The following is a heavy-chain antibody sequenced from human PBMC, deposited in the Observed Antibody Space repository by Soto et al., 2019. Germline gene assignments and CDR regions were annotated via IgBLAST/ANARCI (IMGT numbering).Heavy chain of an antibody. D-gene: IGHD1-1*01. CDR2: IIPIFGTA. CDR1: GGTFSSSA. V-gene: IGHV1-69*12. Sequence: QVQLVQSGPEVRQPGSSVRVSCKSSGGTFSSSAISWVRQAPGQGLEWMGGIIPIFGTADNAQKFQGRVTITADESTTTAYMELSSLTSEDTAVYFCASDKDRVQLGGNYYYVMDVWGQGTTVTVSS. CDR3: ASDKDRVQLGGNYYYVMDV. J-gene: IGHJ6*02.